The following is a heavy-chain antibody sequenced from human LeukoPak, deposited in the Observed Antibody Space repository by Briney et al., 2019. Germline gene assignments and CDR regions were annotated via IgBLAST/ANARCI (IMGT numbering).Heavy chain of an antibody. J-gene: IGHJ4*02. CDR2: ISHSGST. D-gene: IGHD3-3*01. Sequence: SETLSLTCAVYGGSFSGYYWSWIRQPPGKGLEWIGEISHSGSTNYNPSLKSRVTISVDTSKNQFSLKLSSVTAADTAVYYCARGPYDGDFDYWGQGTLVTVSS. CDR3: ARGPYDGDFDY. V-gene: IGHV4-34*01. CDR1: GGSFSGYY.